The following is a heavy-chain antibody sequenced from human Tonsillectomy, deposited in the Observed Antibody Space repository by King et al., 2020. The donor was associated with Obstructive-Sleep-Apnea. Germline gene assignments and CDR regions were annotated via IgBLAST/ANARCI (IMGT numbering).Heavy chain of an antibody. Sequence: VQLVESGGGLVQPGRSLRLSCAASGFTFDDYAMHWVRQAPGKGLEWVSGISWNSGSIGYADSVKGRFTISRDNAKNSLYLQMTSLRAEDTALYYCAKDTHRDPVAGMVDYWGQGTLVTVSS. J-gene: IGHJ4*02. CDR1: GFTFDDYA. CDR3: AKDTHRDPVAGMVDY. CDR2: ISWNSGSI. D-gene: IGHD6-19*01. V-gene: IGHV3-9*01.